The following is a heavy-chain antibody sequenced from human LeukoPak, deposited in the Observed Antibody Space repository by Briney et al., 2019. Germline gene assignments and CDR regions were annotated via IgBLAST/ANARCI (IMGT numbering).Heavy chain of an antibody. Sequence: GSLRLSCAASGFTFSSYSMSWVRQAPGKGLEWVANIKQDGSEKYYVDSVKGRFTISRDNAKNSLHLQMNSLRAADTAVYYCARDFSDFWSGYYPGDWGQGTLVTVSS. V-gene: IGHV3-7*01. CDR3: ARDFSDFWSGYYPGD. CDR2: IKQDGSEK. J-gene: IGHJ4*02. CDR1: GFTFSSYS. D-gene: IGHD3-3*01.